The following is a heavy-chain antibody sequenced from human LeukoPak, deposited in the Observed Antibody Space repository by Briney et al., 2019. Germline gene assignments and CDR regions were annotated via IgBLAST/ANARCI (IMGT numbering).Heavy chain of an antibody. D-gene: IGHD2-21*02. V-gene: IGHV3-48*03. CDR3: ARESLCGGDCYSI. J-gene: IGHJ3*02. CDR2: ISSSGSTI. Sequence: GGSLRLSCAASGFTFSSYEMNWVRQAPGKGLEWVSYISSSGSTIYYADSVKGRFTISRDNAKNSLYLQMNSLRAEDTAVYYCARESLCGGDCYSIWGQGTMVTVSS. CDR1: GFTFSSYE.